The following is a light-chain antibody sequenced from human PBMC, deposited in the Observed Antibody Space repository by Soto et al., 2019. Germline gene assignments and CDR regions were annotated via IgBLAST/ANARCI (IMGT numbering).Light chain of an antibody. CDR2: DVS. Sequence: QSVLTQPASVSRSPGQSITIFCTGTSSDVGGYNYVSWYQHHPGKAPKLMIFDVSNRPSGVSNRFSGSKSGNTASLTISGLQPEDEADYYCSSYTTSNTRQIVFGTGTKVTVL. CDR3: SSYTTSNTRQIV. CDR1: SSDVGGYNY. V-gene: IGLV2-14*03. J-gene: IGLJ1*01.